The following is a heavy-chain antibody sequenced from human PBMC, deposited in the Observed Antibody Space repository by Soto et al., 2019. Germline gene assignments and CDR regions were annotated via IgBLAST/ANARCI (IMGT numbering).Heavy chain of an antibody. V-gene: IGHV1-46*01. J-gene: IGHJ3*02. D-gene: IGHD5-12*01. CDR3: ARTVEMATTDAFAI. Sequence: AAGCRLRGYFMHWVLKTTGQGLEWMGIINPSGGSTSYAQKFQGRVTMTRDTSTSTVYMELSSLRSEDTAVYYCARTVEMATTDAFAILVQGTTVTVSS. CDR1: GCRLRGYF. CDR2: INPSGGST.